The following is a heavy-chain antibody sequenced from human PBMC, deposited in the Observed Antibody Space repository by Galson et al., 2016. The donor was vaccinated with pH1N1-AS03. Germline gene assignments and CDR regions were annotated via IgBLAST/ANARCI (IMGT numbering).Heavy chain of an antibody. V-gene: IGHV3-74*01. Sequence: SLRLSCAASGFAFSTWWMLWVRQAPGKGLEWVSRIDTNGGSIVYADSVKGRSTISRDNAKNTLYLQMSGLTAEDTAIYYCGRHMGGSWYGSPDYWGQGALVTVSS. D-gene: IGHD6-13*01. CDR3: GRHMGGSWYGSPDY. J-gene: IGHJ4*02. CDR2: IDTNGGSI. CDR1: GFAFSTWW.